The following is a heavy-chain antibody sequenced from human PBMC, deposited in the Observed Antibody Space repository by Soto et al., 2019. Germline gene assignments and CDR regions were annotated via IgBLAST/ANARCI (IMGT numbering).Heavy chain of an antibody. D-gene: IGHD1-1*01. V-gene: IGHV3-33*01. Sequence: GGSLRLSCAASGFTFSSYGMHWVRQAPGKGLEWVAVIRYDGSNKYYADSVKGRFTISRDNSKNTLYLQMNSLRAEDTAVYYCARDLIMATGTTPPVYDYWGQGTLVTVSS. CDR3: ARDLIMATGTTPPVYDY. CDR2: IRYDGSNK. J-gene: IGHJ4*02. CDR1: GFTFSSYG.